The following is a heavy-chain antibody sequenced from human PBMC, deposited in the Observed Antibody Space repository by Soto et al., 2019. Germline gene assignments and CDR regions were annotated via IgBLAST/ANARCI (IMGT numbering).Heavy chain of an antibody. CDR2: ISYDGSNK. V-gene: IGHV3-30*18. D-gene: IGHD6-6*01. CDR1: GFTFSSYG. J-gene: IGHJ6*02. CDR3: AKVIAARSNKYYYYYGMDV. Sequence: PGGSLRLSCAASGFTFSSYGMHWVRQAPGKGLEWVAVISYDGSNKYYADSVKGRFTISRDNSKNTLYLQMNSLRAEDTAVYYCAKVIAARSNKYYYYYGMDVWGQGTTVTAP.